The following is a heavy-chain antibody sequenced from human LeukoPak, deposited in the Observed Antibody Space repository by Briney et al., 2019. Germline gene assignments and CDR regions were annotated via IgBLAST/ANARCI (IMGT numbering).Heavy chain of an antibody. CDR3: AKDSSSWDYYGMDV. CDR1: GFTFDDYT. J-gene: IGHJ6*02. Sequence: GGSLRLSCAASGFTFDDYTMHWVRRAPGKGLEWVSLISWDGGSTYYADSVKGRFTISRDNSKNSLYLQMNSLRTEDTALYYCAKDSSSWDYYGMDVWGQGTTVTVSS. D-gene: IGHD6-13*01. CDR2: ISWDGGST. V-gene: IGHV3-43*01.